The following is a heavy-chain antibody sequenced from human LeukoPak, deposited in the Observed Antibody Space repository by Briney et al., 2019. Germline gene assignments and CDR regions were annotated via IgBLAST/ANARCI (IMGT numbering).Heavy chain of an antibody. J-gene: IGHJ4*02. CDR1: GFTFSSYA. Sequence: GGSLRLSCAAPGFTFSSYAMSWVRQAAGNGLEWVSAISGSGGSTYYADSVKGRFTISRDNAENSLYLQMSSLRAEDTAVYFCARHTMYTFDYWGQGSLVAVSS. CDR3: ARHTMYTFDY. V-gene: IGHV3-23*01. CDR2: ISGSGGST. D-gene: IGHD1-1*01.